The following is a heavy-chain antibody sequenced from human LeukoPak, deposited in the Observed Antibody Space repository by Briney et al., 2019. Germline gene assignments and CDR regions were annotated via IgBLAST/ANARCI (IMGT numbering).Heavy chain of an antibody. D-gene: IGHD6-19*01. V-gene: IGHV4-34*01. J-gene: IGHJ5*02. CDR3: ARGSRGWKTDWFDP. CDR1: GGSFSGYY. Sequence: SETLSLTCAVYGGSFSGYYWSWIRQPPGRGLEWIGEINHSGSTNYNPPLKSRVTISVDTSKNQFSLQLSSVTAADTAVYYCARGSRGWKTDWFDPWGQGTLVTVSS. CDR2: INHSGST.